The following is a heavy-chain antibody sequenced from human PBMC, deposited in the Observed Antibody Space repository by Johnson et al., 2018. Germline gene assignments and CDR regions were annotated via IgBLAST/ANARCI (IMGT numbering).Heavy chain of an antibody. D-gene: IGHD1-14*01. V-gene: IGHV1-69*01. CDR1: GGTFSSYA. Sequence: VQLVESGAEVKKPGSSVKVSCKASGGTFSSYAISWVRQAPGQGLEWMGGIIPIFGTANYAQKFQGRVTITADESTSTVYMEPSSLRSEDTAVYYCARDPPFQPGHYYYGMDVWGQGTTVTVSS. J-gene: IGHJ6*02. CDR3: ARDPPFQPGHYYYGMDV. CDR2: IIPIFGTA.